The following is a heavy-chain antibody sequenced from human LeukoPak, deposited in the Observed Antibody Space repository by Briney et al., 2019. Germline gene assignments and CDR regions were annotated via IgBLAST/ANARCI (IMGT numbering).Heavy chain of an antibody. CDR1: GFTVSSNY. CDR3: ARQGHTPRPYYYYMDV. CDR2: ISSSGSTI. D-gene: IGHD2-2*02. Sequence: GGSLRLSCAASGFTVSSNYMSWVRQAPGKGLEWVSYISSSGSTIYYADSVKGRFTISRDNAKNSLYLQMNSLRSEDTAVYYCARQGHTPRPYYYYMDVWGKGTTVTVSS. J-gene: IGHJ6*03. V-gene: IGHV3-11*01.